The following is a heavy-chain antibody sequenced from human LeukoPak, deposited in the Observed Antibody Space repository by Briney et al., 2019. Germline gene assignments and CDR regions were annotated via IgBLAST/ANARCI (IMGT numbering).Heavy chain of an antibody. D-gene: IGHD2-15*01. V-gene: IGHV3-30*02. CDR2: INYDGSIK. Sequence: PGGSLRLPCPPFGAISMTIPWSGAPHPQAKGLDGLAFINYDGSIKYYADSVKGRFTISRDNSKNTVYMQMSSLRAEDTAVYYCARLGYCSTGNCFSARPFDRWGRGILVTVSS. CDR1: GAISMTIP. J-gene: IGHJ4*02. CDR3: ARLGYCSTGNCFSARPFDR.